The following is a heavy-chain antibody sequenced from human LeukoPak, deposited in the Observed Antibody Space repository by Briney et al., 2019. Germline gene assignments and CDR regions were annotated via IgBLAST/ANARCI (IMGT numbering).Heavy chain of an antibody. Sequence: GGSLRLSCAASGFTFSSYAMSWVRQAPGKGLEWVSSISSSSSYIYYADSVKGRFTISRDNAKNSLYLQMNRLRAEDTAVYYCARGGYSYGLFDYWGQGTLVTVSS. D-gene: IGHD5-18*01. CDR2: ISSSSSYI. CDR1: GFTFSSYA. CDR3: ARGGYSYGLFDY. J-gene: IGHJ4*02. V-gene: IGHV3-21*01.